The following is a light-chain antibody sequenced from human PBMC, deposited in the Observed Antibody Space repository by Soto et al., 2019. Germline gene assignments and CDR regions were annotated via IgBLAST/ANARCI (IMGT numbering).Light chain of an antibody. V-gene: IGKV1-27*01. CDR1: QGISSY. Sequence: DIQMTQSPSSLSASVGDRVTITCRASQGISSYLAWYQQKPGKVPKVLIYAASTLQSGVPSRFSGSGSGTEFTLTISNLQPEDVATYYCQKYYTAHETFGQGTKVEIK. J-gene: IGKJ1*01. CDR3: QKYYTAHET. CDR2: AAS.